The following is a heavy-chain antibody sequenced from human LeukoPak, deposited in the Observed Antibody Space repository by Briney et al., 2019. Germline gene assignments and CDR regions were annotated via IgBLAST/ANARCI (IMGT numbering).Heavy chain of an antibody. V-gene: IGHV1-18*01. Sequence: EASVKVSCKASGYTFTSYGISWVRQAPGQGLEWMGWISAYNGNTNYVQKLQGRVTMTTDTSTSTAYMELRSLRSDDTAVYYCARAPGVDIVATDAFDIWGQGTMVTVSS. CDR2: ISAYNGNT. J-gene: IGHJ3*02. D-gene: IGHD5-12*01. CDR1: GYTFTSYG. CDR3: ARAPGVDIVATDAFDI.